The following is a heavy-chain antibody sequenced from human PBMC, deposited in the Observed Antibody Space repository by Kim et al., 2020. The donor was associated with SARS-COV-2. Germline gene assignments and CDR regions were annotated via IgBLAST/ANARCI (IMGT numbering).Heavy chain of an antibody. V-gene: IGHV3-48*03. J-gene: IGHJ6*02. D-gene: IGHD5-12*01. Sequence: YYAYSVKGRFTISRDNAKNSLYLQMNSLRAEDTAVYYCASLVATQGGMDVWGQGTTVTVSS. CDR3: ASLVATQGGMDV.